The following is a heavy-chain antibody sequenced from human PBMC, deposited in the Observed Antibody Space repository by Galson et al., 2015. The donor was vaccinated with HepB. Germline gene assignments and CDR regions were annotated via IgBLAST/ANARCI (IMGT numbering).Heavy chain of an antibody. CDR3: TRDPYDYVRGSYRVALLGDV. J-gene: IGHJ6*02. CDR1: GFTFTSHS. CDR2: ISSTSTTI. Sequence: SLRLSCAASGFTFTSHSLNWVRQAPGRGLEWISYISSTSTTIHYADSVKGRFTVSRDNVKDFMFLEMSNLRDDDTAVYYCTRDPYDYVRGSYRVALLGDVWGQGTTVIVSS. V-gene: IGHV3-48*02. D-gene: IGHD3-16*02.